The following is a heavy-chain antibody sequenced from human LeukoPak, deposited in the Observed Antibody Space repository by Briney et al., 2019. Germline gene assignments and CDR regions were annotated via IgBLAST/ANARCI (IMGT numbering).Heavy chain of an antibody. V-gene: IGHV1-2*02. J-gene: IGHJ4*02. Sequence: ASVKVSCKASGYTFTGYYMHWVRQAPGQGLEWMGWINPNSGGTNYAQKFQGRVTMTRDTSISTAYMELSRLRSDDTAVYYCARDIAAAGRGYHFDYWGQGTLVTVSS. CDR1: GYTFTGYY. D-gene: IGHD6-13*01. CDR3: ARDIAAAGRGYHFDY. CDR2: INPNSGGT.